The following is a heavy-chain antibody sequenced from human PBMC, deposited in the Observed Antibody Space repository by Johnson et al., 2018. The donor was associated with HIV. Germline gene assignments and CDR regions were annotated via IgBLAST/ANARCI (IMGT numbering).Heavy chain of an antibody. Sequence: VQLVESGGGLVQPGGSLRLSCAASGFTFSSYAMSWVRQATGQGLEWVSAISGSGGSTYYAASVQGRFTISRHNSKNTLYLQKNSLRAEDTAVYYCANLPVGATGTDAFDIWGQGTVVTVSS. J-gene: IGHJ3*02. CDR3: ANLPVGATGTDAFDI. D-gene: IGHD1-26*01. CDR1: GFTFSSYA. V-gene: IGHV3-23*04. CDR2: ISGSGGST.